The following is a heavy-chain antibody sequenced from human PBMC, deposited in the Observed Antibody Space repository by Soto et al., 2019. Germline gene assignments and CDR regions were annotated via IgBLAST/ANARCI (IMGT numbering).Heavy chain of an antibody. D-gene: IGHD3-10*01. V-gene: IGHV4-39*01. CDR3: AIGWFGELFDY. Sequence: SETLSLTCTVSGGSISSSSYYWGWIRQPPGKGLEWIGSIYYSGSTYYNPSLKSRVTISVDTSKNQFSLKLSSVTAADTAVYYCAIGWFGELFDYWGQGTLVTVP. CDR2: IYYSGST. J-gene: IGHJ4*02. CDR1: GGSISSSSYY.